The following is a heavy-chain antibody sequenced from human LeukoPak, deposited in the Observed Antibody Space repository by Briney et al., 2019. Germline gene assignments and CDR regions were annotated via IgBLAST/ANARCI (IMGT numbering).Heavy chain of an antibody. CDR1: GFTFSSYW. CDR3: ARDGLGYCSGGSCHRYYYYGMGV. J-gene: IGHJ6*02. V-gene: IGHV3-7*01. CDR2: IKQDGSEK. D-gene: IGHD2-15*01. Sequence: GGSLRLSCAASGFTFSSYWMSWVRQAPGKGLEWVANIKQDGSEKYYVDSMKGRFTISRDNAKNSLYLQMNSLRAEDTAVYYCARDGLGYCSGGSCHRYYYYGMGVWGQGTTVTVSS.